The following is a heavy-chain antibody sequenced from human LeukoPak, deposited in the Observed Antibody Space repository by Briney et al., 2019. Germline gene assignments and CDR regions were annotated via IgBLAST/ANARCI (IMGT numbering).Heavy chain of an antibody. D-gene: IGHD4-17*01. V-gene: IGHV4-59*08. CDR1: GGSISSDF. CDR3: ARHLGDYGELGYYFDY. Sequence: SETLSLTCPVSGGSISSDFWSWIRQPPGKGLEWIGYIYYSGSTNYNPSLKSRVTISVDTSKNQFSLKLSSVTAADTAVYYCARHLGDYGELGYYFDYWGQGTLVTVSS. J-gene: IGHJ4*02. CDR2: IYYSGST.